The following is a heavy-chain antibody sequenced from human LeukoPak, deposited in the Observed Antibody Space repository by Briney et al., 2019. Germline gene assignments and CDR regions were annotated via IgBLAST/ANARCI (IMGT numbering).Heavy chain of an antibody. D-gene: IGHD3-22*01. V-gene: IGHV4-34*01. J-gene: IGHJ4*02. CDR3: ARAMRYYYDSSGLYY. CDR2: INHSGST. Sequence: KPSETLSLTCAVYGGSFSGYYWSWIRQPPGKGLEWIGEINHSGSTNYNPSLKSRVTISVDTSKNQFSLKLSSVTAADTAVYYCARAMRYYYDSSGLYYWGQGTLVTVSS. CDR1: GGSFSGYY.